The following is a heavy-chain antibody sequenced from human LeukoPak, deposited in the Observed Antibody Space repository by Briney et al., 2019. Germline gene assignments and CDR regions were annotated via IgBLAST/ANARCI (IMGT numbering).Heavy chain of an antibody. V-gene: IGHV1-2*02. J-gene: IGHJ4*02. D-gene: IGHD5-24*01. CDR2: INSNTGGT. Sequence: GASVKVSCKASGYTFTTYHMHWVRQAPGQGLEWMGKINSNTGGTNYAEKFQGRLTMTRDTSVKTAYMEVSRLTSDDTAVYYCAISIEMAAVPSYDYWGQGTLVTVSS. CDR3: AISIEMAAVPSYDY. CDR1: GYTFTTYH.